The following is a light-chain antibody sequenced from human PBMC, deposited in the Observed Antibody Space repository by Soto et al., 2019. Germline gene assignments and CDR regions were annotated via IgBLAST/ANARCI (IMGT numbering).Light chain of an antibody. CDR2: GAS. CDR1: QSVSSN. CDR3: QQYNNWPPFT. J-gene: IGKJ3*01. V-gene: IGKV3-15*01. Sequence: EIVMTQSPATLSVSPGERATLSCRASQSVSSNLAWYQQKPGQAPRLLIYGASTRATGIPARFSGSGSGTAFTLTISSLQSKDFAVYYCQQYNNWPPFTFGPGTKVDIK.